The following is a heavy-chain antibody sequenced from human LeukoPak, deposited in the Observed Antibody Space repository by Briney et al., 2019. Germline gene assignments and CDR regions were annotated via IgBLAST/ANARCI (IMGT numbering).Heavy chain of an antibody. CDR3: ARVRRLTPNWKYGPEYMDV. V-gene: IGHV1-69*06. CDR1: GGTFSSYA. J-gene: IGHJ6*03. CDR2: IIPIFGTA. D-gene: IGHD1-7*01. Sequence: ASVKVSCKASGGTFSSYAISWVRQAPGQGLEWMGGIIPIFGTANYAQKFQGRVTITADKSTSTAYMELSSLRSEDTAVYYCARVRRLTPNWKYGPEYMDVWGKGTTVTVSS.